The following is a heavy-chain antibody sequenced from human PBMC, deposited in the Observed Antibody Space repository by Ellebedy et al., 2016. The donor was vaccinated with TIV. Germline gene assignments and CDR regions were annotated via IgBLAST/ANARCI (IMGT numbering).Heavy chain of an antibody. CDR1: GGSFSGYY. Sequence: SETLSLTXAVYGGSFSGYYWSWIRQPPGKGLEWIGEINHSGSTNYNPSLKSRVTISVDTSKNQFSLKLSSVTAADTAVYYCARDRISGWGAFDIWGQGTMVTVSS. D-gene: IGHD6-25*01. J-gene: IGHJ3*02. CDR3: ARDRISGWGAFDI. CDR2: INHSGST. V-gene: IGHV4-34*01.